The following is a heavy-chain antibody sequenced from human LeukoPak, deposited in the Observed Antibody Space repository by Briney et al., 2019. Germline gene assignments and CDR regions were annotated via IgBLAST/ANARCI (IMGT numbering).Heavy chain of an antibody. J-gene: IGHJ3*01. Sequence: GESLKISCKTSGYSFTTYWIDWVRQIPGKGLGWIGIIYPGDSDTTYSPSFQGQVTISVDKSTSTAYLQWTSLKASDTAMYYCARHQSGRRYDALDVWGQGTMVTVSS. V-gene: IGHV5-51*01. D-gene: IGHD3-3*01. CDR2: IYPGDSDT. CDR3: ARHQSGRRYDALDV. CDR1: GYSFTTYW.